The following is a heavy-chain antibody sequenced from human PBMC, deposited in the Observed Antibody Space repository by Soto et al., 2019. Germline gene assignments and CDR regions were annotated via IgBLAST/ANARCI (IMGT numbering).Heavy chain of an antibody. D-gene: IGHD3-16*02. V-gene: IGHV5-10-1*01. CDR3: ARHLGPYDYVWVSYRPDY. CDR1: GYSFTSYW. J-gene: IGHJ4*02. Sequence: EVQLVQSGAEVKKPGESLRISCKGSGYSFTSYWISWVRQMPGKGLEWMGRIDPSNSYTNYSPSFQGHVTISADKSISTAYLQWSSLKASDTAMYYCARHLGPYDYVWVSYRPDYWGQGTLVTVSS. CDR2: IDPSNSYT.